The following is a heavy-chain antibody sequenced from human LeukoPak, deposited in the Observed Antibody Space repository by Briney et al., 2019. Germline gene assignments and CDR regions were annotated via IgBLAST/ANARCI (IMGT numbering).Heavy chain of an antibody. J-gene: IGHJ5*02. Sequence: ASVKVSCKASGYTFTGYYMHWVRQAPGQGLEWMGWINPNSGGTNYAQKFQGRVTKTRDTSISTAYMELSRLRSDDTAVYYCARVVSGRPSFNWFDPWGQGTLVTVSS. CDR3: ARVVSGRPSFNWFDP. V-gene: IGHV1-2*02. D-gene: IGHD2-21*01. CDR2: INPNSGGT. CDR1: GYTFTGYY.